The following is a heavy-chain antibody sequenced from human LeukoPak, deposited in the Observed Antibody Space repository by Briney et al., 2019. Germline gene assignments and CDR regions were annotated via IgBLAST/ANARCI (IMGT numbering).Heavy chain of an antibody. V-gene: IGHV3-21*01. D-gene: IGHD3-22*01. Sequence: GGSLRLSCAASGFTFSSYSMNWVRQAPGKGLEWVSSISSSSSYIYYADSVKGRFTISRDNAKNSLYLQMNSLRAEDTAVYYCARDYTVNDSSGYFAIDYWGQGTLVTVSS. CDR2: ISSSSSYI. J-gene: IGHJ4*02. CDR1: GFTFSSYS. CDR3: ARDYTVNDSSGYFAIDY.